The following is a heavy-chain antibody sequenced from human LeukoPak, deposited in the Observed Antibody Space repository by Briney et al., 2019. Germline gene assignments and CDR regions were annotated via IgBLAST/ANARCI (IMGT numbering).Heavy chain of an antibody. CDR3: AKDPTSNWDNPRPGVDY. CDR1: GFTLSSYA. V-gene: IGHV3-23*01. D-gene: IGHD1/OR15-1a*01. CDR2: LSGSGGST. Sequence: GGSLRLSCAASGFTLSSYAMSWVRQAPGKGLEWVSALSGSGGSTYYADSVKGRVTISRDNSKNTLYLQMNSLRAEVTAVYYCAKDPTSNWDNPRPGVDYWGQGTLVTVSS. J-gene: IGHJ4*02.